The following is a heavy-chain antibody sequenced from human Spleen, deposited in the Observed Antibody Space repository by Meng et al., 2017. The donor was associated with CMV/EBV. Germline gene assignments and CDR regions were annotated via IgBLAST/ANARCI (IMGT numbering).Heavy chain of an antibody. CDR3: ARGVGTLIIDY. V-gene: IGHV1-3*04. D-gene: IGHD4-23*01. CDR1: GYPFSSYA. J-gene: IGHJ4*02. CDR2: INTGNGNP. Sequence: SCKASGYPFSSYAIHWVRQAPGQRLEWMGWINTGNGNPKYSQKSHGRVTITRDTSASTAYMELSSLRSEDTAVYYCARGVGTLIIDYWGQGTLVTVSS.